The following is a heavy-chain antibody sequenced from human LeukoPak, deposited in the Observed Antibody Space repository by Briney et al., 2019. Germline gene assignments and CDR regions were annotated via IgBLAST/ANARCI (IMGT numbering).Heavy chain of an antibody. CDR1: GGSISSSSSY. J-gene: IGHJ4*02. V-gene: IGHV4-39*07. CDR2: IYYSGST. CDR3: ARDAGGSSSSAVFDY. Sequence: PSETLSLTCTVPGGSISSSSSYWAWIRQPPGKGLEWIGCIYYSGSTYYNSSLKSRVTISVDTSKNQFSLRLTSVTAADTAVYYCARDAGGSSSSAVFDYWGQGTLVTVSS. D-gene: IGHD6-6*01.